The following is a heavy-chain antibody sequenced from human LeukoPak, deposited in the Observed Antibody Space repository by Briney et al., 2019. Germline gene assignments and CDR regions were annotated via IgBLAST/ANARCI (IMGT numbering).Heavy chain of an antibody. CDR1: GFTFSSYG. V-gene: IGHV3-21*01. D-gene: IGHD3-16*02. CDR3: ASEKLSSDAFDI. Sequence: GGSLRLSCAASGFTFSSYGMHWVRQAPGKGLEWVSSISSSSYIYYADSVKGRFTISRDNAKNSLYLQMNSLRAEDTAVYYCASEKLSSDAFDIWGQGTMVTVSS. CDR2: ISSSSYI. J-gene: IGHJ3*02.